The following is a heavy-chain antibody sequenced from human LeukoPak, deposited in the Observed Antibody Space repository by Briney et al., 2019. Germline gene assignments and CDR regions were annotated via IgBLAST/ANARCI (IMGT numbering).Heavy chain of an antibody. V-gene: IGHV3-23*01. CDR2: ISGSDDST. J-gene: IGHJ4*02. D-gene: IGHD2-21*02. CDR1: GFTFSSYA. CDR3: AKDRVVYCGGDCSNFDY. Sequence: GGSLRLSCAASGFTFSSYAMSWVRQAPGKGLGWVSGISGSDDSTYYAHSVKGRFTISRDNSKNTLYLQMNSLRAEDTAVYYCAKDRVVYCGGDCSNFDYWGQGTLVTVSS.